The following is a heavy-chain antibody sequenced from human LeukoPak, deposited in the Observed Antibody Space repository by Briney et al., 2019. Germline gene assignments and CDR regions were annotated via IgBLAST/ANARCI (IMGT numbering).Heavy chain of an antibody. CDR1: GFTFSYYW. Sequence: PGGSLRLSCAASGFTFSYYWMNWVRQAPGKGLEWVSSISSSSSYIYYADSVKGRFTISRDNAKNSLYLQMNSLRAEDTAVYYCARYSSGWYGHIDYWGQGTLVTVSS. CDR2: ISSSSSYI. D-gene: IGHD6-19*01. V-gene: IGHV3-21*01. CDR3: ARYSSGWYGHIDY. J-gene: IGHJ4*02.